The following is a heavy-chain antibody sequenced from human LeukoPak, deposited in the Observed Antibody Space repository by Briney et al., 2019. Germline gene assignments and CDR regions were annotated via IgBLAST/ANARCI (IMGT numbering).Heavy chain of an antibody. J-gene: IGHJ4*02. Sequence: PSETLSLTCTVSGGXISYSSYYWGWIRQPPGKWLEWIGSIYYTGSSYYNPSLKSRVTISVDTSKNQFSLKLRSVTAADTAVYYCARDCSGGSCFSGPFEYWGQGTLVTVSS. CDR3: ARDCSGGSCFSGPFEY. CDR2: IYYTGSS. V-gene: IGHV4-39*02. D-gene: IGHD2-15*01. CDR1: GGXISYSSYY.